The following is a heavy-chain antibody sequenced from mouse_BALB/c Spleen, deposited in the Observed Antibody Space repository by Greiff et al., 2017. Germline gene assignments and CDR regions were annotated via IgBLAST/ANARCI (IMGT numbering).Heavy chain of an antibody. Sequence: EVQRVESGGGLVQPGGSRKLSCAASGFTFSSFGMHWVRQAPEKGLEWVAYISSGSSTIYYADTVKGRFTISRDNPKNTLFLQMTSLRSEDTAMYYCARSAGYYDYAMDYWGQGTSVTVSS. CDR2: ISSGSSTI. CDR1: GFTFSSFG. V-gene: IGHV5-17*02. CDR3: ARSAGYYDYAMDY. D-gene: IGHD2-3*01. J-gene: IGHJ4*01.